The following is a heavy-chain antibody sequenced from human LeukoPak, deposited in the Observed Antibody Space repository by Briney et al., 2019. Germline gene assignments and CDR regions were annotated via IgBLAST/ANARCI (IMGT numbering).Heavy chain of an antibody. D-gene: IGHD3-22*01. V-gene: IGHV3-30*18. CDR1: GFTFSSYG. Sequence: PGRSLRLSCAASGFTFSSYGMHWVRQAPGQGLEWVAVISYDGSNKYYADSVKGRFTISRDNSKNTLYLQMNSLRAEDTAVYYCAKDGGLVNYYDSSGYYLEYYFDYWGQGTLVTVSS. CDR3: AKDGGLVNYYDSSGYYLEYYFDY. CDR2: ISYDGSNK. J-gene: IGHJ4*02.